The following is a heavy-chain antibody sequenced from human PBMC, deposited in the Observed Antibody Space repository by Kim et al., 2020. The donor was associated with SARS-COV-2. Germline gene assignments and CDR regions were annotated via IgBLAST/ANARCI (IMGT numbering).Heavy chain of an antibody. D-gene: IGHD5-18*01. V-gene: IGHV4-59*01. CDR1: GGSISSYY. CDR2: IYYSGST. J-gene: IGHJ4*02. Sequence: SETLSLTCTVSGGSISSYYWSWIRQPPGKGLEWIGYIYYSGSTNYNPSLKSRVTISVDTSKNQFSLKLSSVTAADTAVYYCARVGVGIADTAMTSEYYFDYWGQGTLVTVSS. CDR3: ARVGVGIADTAMTSEYYFDY.